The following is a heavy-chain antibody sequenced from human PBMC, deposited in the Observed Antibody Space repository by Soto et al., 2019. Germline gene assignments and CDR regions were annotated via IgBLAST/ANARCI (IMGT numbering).Heavy chain of an antibody. V-gene: IGHV3-33*01. CDR2: IWYDGSNK. J-gene: IGHJ6*02. Sequence: QVQLVESGGGVVQPGRSLRLSCAASGFTFSSYGMHWVRQAPGKGLEWVAVIWYDGSNKYYADSVKGRFTISRDNSMNKLYLQMTSMSAEDTAVYYCASEYCSGGSCYYYGMDVWGQGTTVTVSS. D-gene: IGHD2-15*01. CDR1: GFTFSSYG. CDR3: ASEYCSGGSCYYYGMDV.